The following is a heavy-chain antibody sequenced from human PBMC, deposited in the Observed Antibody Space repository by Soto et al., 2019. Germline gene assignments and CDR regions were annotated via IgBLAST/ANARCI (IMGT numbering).Heavy chain of an antibody. Sequence: SETLSLTCGVSGGSISSGGYFWSWIRQPTGKGLEWIGYIYHSGSTYYNPSLKSRVSISVDTSNNQFSLRLNSVTAADTAVYYCATHRRYSSGWYYYGMDVWGQGTTVTVS. CDR2: IYHSGST. CDR3: ATHRRYSSGWYYYGMDV. J-gene: IGHJ6*02. D-gene: IGHD6-25*01. V-gene: IGHV4-30-2*01. CDR1: GGSISSGGYF.